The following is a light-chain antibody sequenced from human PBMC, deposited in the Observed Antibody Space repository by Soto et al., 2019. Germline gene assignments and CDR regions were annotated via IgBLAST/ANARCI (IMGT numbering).Light chain of an antibody. CDR2: RSS. Sequence: DIQMTQSPSLVSASVGDRVTITCRASQPINNRLAWFQQKPGKAPTSLIYRSSYLQSGVPSRFSGIGSGTLFTLAINNLQPEDFGTYYCQHYDSYPLTFGGGTKEEIK. CDR3: QHYDSYPLT. CDR1: QPINNR. V-gene: IGKV1-16*01. J-gene: IGKJ4*01.